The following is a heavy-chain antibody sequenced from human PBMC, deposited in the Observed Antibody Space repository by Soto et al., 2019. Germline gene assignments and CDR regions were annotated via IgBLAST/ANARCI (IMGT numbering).Heavy chain of an antibody. CDR1: GFTFNIYG. V-gene: IGHV3-30*18. CDR3: AKDQASGQGSFDS. CDR2: ISYDGSNQ. Sequence: GGSLRLSCAASGFTFNIYGMHWVRQAPDKGLEWVALISYDGSNQYYADSVKGRFTISRDNSKNTLFLQMNSLRADDTAVYYCAKDQASGQGSFDSWGQGTLVTVS. J-gene: IGHJ4*02.